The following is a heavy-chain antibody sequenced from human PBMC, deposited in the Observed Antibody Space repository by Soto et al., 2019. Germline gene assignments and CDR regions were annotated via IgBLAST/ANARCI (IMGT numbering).Heavy chain of an antibody. CDR3: AREGPEVYAIKRYYYGMDV. CDR1: GGTFSSYA. J-gene: IGHJ6*01. Sequence: SVRVSCKASGGTFSSYAISWVRQAPGQGLEWMGGIIPIFGTANYAQKFQDRVTITADESTSTAYMELSSLRSEDTAVYYCAREGPEVYAIKRYYYGMDVWGQGTTVTVSS. V-gene: IGHV1-69*13. D-gene: IGHD2-8*01. CDR2: IIPIFGTA.